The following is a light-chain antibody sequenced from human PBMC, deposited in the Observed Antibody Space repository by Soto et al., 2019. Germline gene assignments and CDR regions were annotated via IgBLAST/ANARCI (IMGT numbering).Light chain of an antibody. J-gene: IGLJ3*02. CDR1: SSDVGAYKY. CDR2: EVT. CDR3: TSYVGNDIWV. Sequence: QSALTQPPSASGSPGQSVTISCTGTSSDVGAYKYVSWYQQYPGKAPKLMIYEVTKRPSGVPDRFSGSKSGNTASLTVSGLQAEYEGDYYCTSYVGNDIWVFGGGTKVTVL. V-gene: IGLV2-8*01.